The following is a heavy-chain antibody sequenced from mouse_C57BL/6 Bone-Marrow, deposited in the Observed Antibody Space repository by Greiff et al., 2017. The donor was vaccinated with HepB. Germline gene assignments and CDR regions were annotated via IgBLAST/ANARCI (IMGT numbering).Heavy chain of an antibody. CDR2: INPNNGGT. CDR3: ARSYYYGSSPYYFDY. J-gene: IGHJ2*01. D-gene: IGHD1-1*01. V-gene: IGHV1-22*01. Sequence: VQLQQSGPELVKPGASVKMSCKASGYTFTDYNMHWVKQSHGKSLEWIGYINPNNGGTSYNQKFKGKATLTVNKSSSTAYMELRSLTSEDSAVYYCARSYYYGSSPYYFDYWGQGTTLTVSS. CDR1: GYTFTDYN.